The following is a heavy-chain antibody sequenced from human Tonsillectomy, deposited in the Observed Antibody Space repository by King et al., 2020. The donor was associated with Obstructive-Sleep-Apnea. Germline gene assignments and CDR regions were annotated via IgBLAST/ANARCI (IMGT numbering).Heavy chain of an antibody. V-gene: IGHV4-34*01. J-gene: IGHJ4*02. Sequence: VQLQQWGAGLLKPSETLSLTCAVYGGSFSGYYWSWIRQPPGKGLEGIGEINHSGSTNYNPSLKSRVTISVDTSKNQFSLKLSSVTAADTAVYYCARVAQFYLDYWGQGTLVTVSS. CDR3: ARVAQFYLDY. CDR1: GGSFSGYY. CDR2: INHSGST.